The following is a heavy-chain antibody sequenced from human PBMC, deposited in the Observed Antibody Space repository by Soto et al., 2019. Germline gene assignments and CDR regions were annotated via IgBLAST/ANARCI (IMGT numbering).Heavy chain of an antibody. Sequence: ASVKVSCKASGYSFTSLDINWVRQTAGQGLEWMGWMQPSTGRTGYAQKFQGRVTMTRDTSINTAYMELTTLTSDDTAFYYCARGVSAGVDYWGQGTLVTRLL. CDR3: ARGVSAGVDY. CDR2: MQPSTGRT. V-gene: IGHV1-8*01. D-gene: IGHD1-26*01. CDR1: GYSFTSLD. J-gene: IGHJ4*02.